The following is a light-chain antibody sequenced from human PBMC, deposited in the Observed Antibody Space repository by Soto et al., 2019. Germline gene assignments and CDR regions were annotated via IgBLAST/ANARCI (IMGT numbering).Light chain of an antibody. V-gene: IGKV3-20*01. CDR1: QSVSNNY. CDR2: GAS. CDR3: QQYGSSPIT. Sequence: EFVLTQSPCTLSLSPGERATLSCRASQSVSNNYLAWYQQKPGQAPRLLIYGASSRATGIPDRFSGSGSGTDFILTISRLEPEDFAVYYCQQYGSSPITFGQGTRLEIK. J-gene: IGKJ5*01.